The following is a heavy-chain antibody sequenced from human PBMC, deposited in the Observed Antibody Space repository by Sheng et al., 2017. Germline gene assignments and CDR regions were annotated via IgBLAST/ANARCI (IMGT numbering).Heavy chain of an antibody. J-gene: IGHJ5*02. CDR2: IIPILGIA. D-gene: IGHD2-15*01. CDR3: ARERDQIGVVVVFGSGSWFDP. V-gene: IGHV1-69*08. CDR1: GGTFSSYT. Sequence: QVQLVQSGAEVKKPGSSVKVSCKASGGTFSSYTISWVRQAPGQGLEWMGRIIPILGIANYAQKFQGRVTITADKSTSTAYMELSSLRSEDTAVYYCARERDQIGVVVVFGSGSWFDPWGQGTLVTVSS.